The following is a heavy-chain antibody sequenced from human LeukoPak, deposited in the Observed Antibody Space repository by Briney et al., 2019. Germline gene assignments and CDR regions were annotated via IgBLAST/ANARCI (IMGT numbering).Heavy chain of an antibody. J-gene: IGHJ4*02. CDR1: GGSISSSSYY. V-gene: IGHV4-39*07. CDR2: IYYSGST. D-gene: IGHD5-12*01. Sequence: SETLSLTCTVSGGSISSSSYYWGWIRQPPGKGLEWIGSIYYSGSTYYNPSLKSRVTISVDTSKNQFSLKLSSVTAADTAVYYCARGRGYSGYDRGRSDYWGQGTLVTVSS. CDR3: ARGRGYSGYDRGRSDY.